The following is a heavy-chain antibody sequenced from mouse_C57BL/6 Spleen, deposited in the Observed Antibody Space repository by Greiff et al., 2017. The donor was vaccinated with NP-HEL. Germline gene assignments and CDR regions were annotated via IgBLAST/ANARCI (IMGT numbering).Heavy chain of an antibody. J-gene: IGHJ2*01. Sequence: EVKVVESGAELVKPGASVKLSCTASGFNIKDYYMHWVKQRTEQGLEWIGRIDPEAGETKYAPKFQGKATITADTSSNTAYLQLSSLTSEATAVYYCASGNYPPLGDWGQGTTLTVSS. V-gene: IGHV14-2*01. D-gene: IGHD2-1*01. CDR3: ASGNYPPLGD. CDR1: GFNIKDYY. CDR2: IDPEAGET.